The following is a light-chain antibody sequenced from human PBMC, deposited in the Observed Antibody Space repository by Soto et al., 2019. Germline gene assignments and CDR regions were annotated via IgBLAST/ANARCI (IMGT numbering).Light chain of an antibody. J-gene: IGKJ5*01. CDR2: EAS. Sequence: DIQLTQSPSLLSASVGDSVTITSRASHDISTYLAWYQQIPGKAPKLMIYEASTLQSGVPSRFSGSGSGTEFTLTISGLLPEDFATYHCQQLNTLPFTFGQGTRLEIK. CDR3: QQLNTLPFT. CDR1: HDISTY. V-gene: IGKV1-9*01.